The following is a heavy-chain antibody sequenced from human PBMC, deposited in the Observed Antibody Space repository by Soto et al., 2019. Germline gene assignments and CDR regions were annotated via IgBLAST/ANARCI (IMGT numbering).Heavy chain of an antibody. D-gene: IGHD3-3*01. J-gene: IGHJ5*02. CDR1: GGSISSGGYY. Sequence: QVQLQESGPGLVKPSQTLSLTCTVSGGSISSGGYYWSWIRQHPGKGLEWIGYIYYSGSTYYNPSLKSRVTISVDTSKNQFSLKLSSETAADTAVYYGARSFWRNGSWFDPWGQGTLVTVSS. V-gene: IGHV4-31*03. CDR2: IYYSGST. CDR3: ARSFWRNGSWFDP.